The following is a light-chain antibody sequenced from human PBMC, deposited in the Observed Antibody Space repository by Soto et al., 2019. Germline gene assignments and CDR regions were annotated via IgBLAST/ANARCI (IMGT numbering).Light chain of an antibody. J-gene: IGLJ2*01. CDR2: DVN. CDR3: SSYAGTNTLVV. Sequence: QSALTQPASVSGSPGQSITISCTGTSSDVGGYNYVSWFQQHPGKAPKLMIYDVNNRPSGVSNRFSGSKSGTTASLTIFGLQAEDEAEYFCSSYAGTNTLVVFGGGTKLTVL. V-gene: IGLV2-14*01. CDR1: SSDVGGYNY.